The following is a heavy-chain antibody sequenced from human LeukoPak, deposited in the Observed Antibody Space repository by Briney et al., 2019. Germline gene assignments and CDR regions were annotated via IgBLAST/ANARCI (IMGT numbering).Heavy chain of an antibody. V-gene: IGHV3-23*01. CDR2: ISYGGNII. J-gene: IGHJ4*02. CDR1: GFTFSSYA. CDR3: AKDRGGGRRWELLD. Sequence: GGSLRLSCAASGFTFSSYAMSWVRQAPGKGLEWVSGISYGGNIIYYADSVNGRFTISRDNSKNTLYLQMNSLRAEDTAVYYCAKDRGGGRRWELLDWGQGTLVTVSS. D-gene: IGHD1-26*01.